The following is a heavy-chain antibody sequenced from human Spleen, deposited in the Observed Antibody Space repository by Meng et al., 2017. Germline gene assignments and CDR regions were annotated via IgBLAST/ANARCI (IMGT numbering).Heavy chain of an antibody. CDR3: AKPPGIAAAGTSGYFQH. CDR1: GFTFSSYA. D-gene: IGHD6-13*01. CDR2: ISYDGSNK. V-gene: IGHV3-30*04. Sequence: GESLKISCAASGFTFSSYAMHWVRQAPGKGLEWVAVISYDGSNKYYADSVKGRFTISRDNSKNTLYLQMNSLRAEDTAVYYCAKPPGIAAAGTSGYFQHWGQGTLVTVSS. J-gene: IGHJ1*01.